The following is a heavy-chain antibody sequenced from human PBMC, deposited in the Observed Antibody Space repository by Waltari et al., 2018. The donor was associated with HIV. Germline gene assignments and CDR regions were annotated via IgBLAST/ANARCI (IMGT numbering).Heavy chain of an antibody. J-gene: IGHJ4*02. CDR1: GFTFDDYG. V-gene: IGHV3-20*01. CDR2: INWNGGST. Sequence: EVQLVESGGGVVRPGGSLRLSCAASGFTFDDYGMSWVRQAPGKGLEWVSGINWNGGSTGYADSVNGRFTISRDNAKNSLYLQMNSLRAEDTALYHCARSGGGYSYRGFDYWGQGTLVTVSS. D-gene: IGHD5-18*01. CDR3: ARSGGGYSYRGFDY.